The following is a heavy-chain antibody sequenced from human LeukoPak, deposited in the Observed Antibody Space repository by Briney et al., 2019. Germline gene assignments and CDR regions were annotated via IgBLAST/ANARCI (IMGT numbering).Heavy chain of an antibody. D-gene: IGHD5-24*01. V-gene: IGHV3-7*01. CDR2: INQDGSEK. CDR3: ARERDGRFFDY. CDR1: GFTFSSYS. Sequence: GGSLRLSCAASGFTFSSYSMNWVRQAPGKGLEWVANINQDGSEKYFVDSVRGRFTTSRDNSKNSLHLQMNTLRAEDTAVYYCARERDGRFFDYWGQGTLVTVSS. J-gene: IGHJ4*02.